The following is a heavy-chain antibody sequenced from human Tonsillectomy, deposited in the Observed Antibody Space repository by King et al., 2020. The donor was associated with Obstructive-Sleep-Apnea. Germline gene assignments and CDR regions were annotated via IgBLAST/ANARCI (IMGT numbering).Heavy chain of an antibody. CDR3: ATGGVSGGSPYYYYGMDV. CDR2: FDPEDGET. V-gene: IGHV1-24*01. D-gene: IGHD2-15*01. CDR1: GYTLTELS. Sequence: QLVQSGAEVKKPGASVKVSCKVSGYTLTELSMHWVRQAPGKRLEWMGGFDPEDGETIYAQKFQGRGTMTEDTSTDTAYMELSSLRSEDTAVYYCATGGVSGGSPYYYYGMDVWGQGTTVTVSS. J-gene: IGHJ6*02.